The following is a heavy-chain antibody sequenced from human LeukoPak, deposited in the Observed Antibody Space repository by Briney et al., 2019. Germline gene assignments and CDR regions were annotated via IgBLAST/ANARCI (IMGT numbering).Heavy chain of an antibody. V-gene: IGHV3-30*18. D-gene: IGHD3-10*01. CDR1: GFTFSTYG. CDR2: ISYDGSNK. CDR3: ANDRSMGLDY. Sequence: GRSLRLSCAASGFTFSTYGMHWVRQAPGKGLEWVAVISYDGSNKYYADSVKGRFTISRDNSKNTLYLQINSLRAEDTAVYYCANDRSMGLDYWAREPWSPSPQ. J-gene: IGHJ4*02.